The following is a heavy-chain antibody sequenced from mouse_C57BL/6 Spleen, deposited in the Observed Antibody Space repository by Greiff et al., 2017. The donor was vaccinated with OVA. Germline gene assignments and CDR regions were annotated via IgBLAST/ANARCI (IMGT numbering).Heavy chain of an antibody. Sequence: VQLQEPGAELVMPGASVKLSCKASGYTFTSYWMHWVKQRPGQGLEWIGEIDPSDSYTNYNQKFKGKSTLTVDKSSSTAYMQLSSLTSEDSAVYYCATLDYWGQGTTLTVSS. V-gene: IGHV1-69*01. CDR2: IDPSDSYT. J-gene: IGHJ2*01. CDR3: ATLDY. CDR1: GYTFTSYW.